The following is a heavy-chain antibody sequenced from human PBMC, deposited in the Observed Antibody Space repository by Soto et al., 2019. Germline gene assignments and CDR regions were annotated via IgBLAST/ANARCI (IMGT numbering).Heavy chain of an antibody. CDR3: ARVIGDILTGYLRGGMDV. CDR1: GGSISSGGYY. J-gene: IGHJ6*02. Sequence: PSETLSLTCTVSGGSISSGGYYWSWIRQHPGKGLEWIGYIYYSGSTYYNPSLKSRVTISVDTSKNQFSLKLSSVTAADTAVYYCARVIGDILTGYLRGGMDVWGQGTTVTVSS. D-gene: IGHD3-9*01. V-gene: IGHV4-31*03. CDR2: IYYSGST.